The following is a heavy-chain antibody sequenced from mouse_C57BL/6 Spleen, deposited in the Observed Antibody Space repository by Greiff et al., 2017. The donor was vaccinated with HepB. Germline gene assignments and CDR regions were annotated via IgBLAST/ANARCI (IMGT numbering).Heavy chain of an antibody. CDR1: GYTFTSYW. CDR3: ARSLLWLRREFDY. Sequence: VQLQQPGAELVKPGASVKMSCKASGYTFTSYWITWVKQRPGQGLEWIGDIYPGSGSTNYNEKFKSKATLTVDTSSSTAYMQLSSLTSEDSAVYYCARSLLWLRREFDYWGQGTTLTVSS. CDR2: IYPGSGST. D-gene: IGHD2-2*01. V-gene: IGHV1-55*01. J-gene: IGHJ2*01.